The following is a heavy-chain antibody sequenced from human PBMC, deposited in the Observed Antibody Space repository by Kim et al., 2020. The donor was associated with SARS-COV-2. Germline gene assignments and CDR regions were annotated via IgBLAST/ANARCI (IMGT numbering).Heavy chain of an antibody. J-gene: IGHJ5*02. D-gene: IGHD5-12*01. CDR2: IYYSWST. V-gene: IGHV4-31*03. CDR3: AGNGMDIVAFRTHRGWFDP. CDR1: GGSISSGGYY. Sequence: SETLSLTCTVSGGSISSGGYYWSWIRQHPGKCLEWILYIYYSWSTYYNSSLKSRVTISVDTSKNQFSLYLSSVTAADSAVYYCAGNGMDIVAFRTHRGWFDPWGQGTLVTVSS.